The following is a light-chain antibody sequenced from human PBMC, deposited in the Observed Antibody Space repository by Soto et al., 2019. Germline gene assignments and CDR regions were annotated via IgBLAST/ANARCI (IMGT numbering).Light chain of an antibody. Sequence: QSALTQPPSASGSPGQSVPISCTGTSRDVGGYNYVSWYQQHPGKVPKLMVYEVNKRPSGVPDRFSGSKSGNTASLTVSGLQAEDEADYYCTSYAGGNNVFGTGTKLTVL. CDR1: SRDVGGYNY. CDR3: TSYAGGNNV. J-gene: IGLJ1*01. V-gene: IGLV2-8*01. CDR2: EVN.